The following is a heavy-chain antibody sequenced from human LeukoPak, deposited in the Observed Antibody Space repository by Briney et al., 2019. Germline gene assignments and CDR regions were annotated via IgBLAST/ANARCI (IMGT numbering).Heavy chain of an antibody. CDR3: TTDPETYSGGTCSDNY. J-gene: IGHJ4*02. CDR1: GFTPNYYS. D-gene: IGHD2-15*01. Sequence: GGSLRLSCEASGFTPNYYSMTWVRQAPGKGLEWVSYISSGSLTIYYGDSVKGRFTISRDNAKNSLFLQMRCLRAEDTAVYYCTTDPETYSGGTCSDNYWGQGSLVTVS. CDR2: ISSGSLTI. V-gene: IGHV3-48*04.